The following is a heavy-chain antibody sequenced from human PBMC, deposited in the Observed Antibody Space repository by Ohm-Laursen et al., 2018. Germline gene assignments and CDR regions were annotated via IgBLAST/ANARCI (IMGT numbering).Heavy chain of an antibody. J-gene: IGHJ6*02. CDR2: ISGSAGTI. V-gene: IGHV3-48*01. CDR1: GFTFSSYT. Sequence: SLRLSCAASGFTFSSYTMNWVRQAPGKGLECVSYISGSAGTIYHAESVKGRFTISRDNAKNSLFLQMNSLRAEDTAVYYCARSNGMDVWGQGTTVTVSS. CDR3: ARSNGMDV.